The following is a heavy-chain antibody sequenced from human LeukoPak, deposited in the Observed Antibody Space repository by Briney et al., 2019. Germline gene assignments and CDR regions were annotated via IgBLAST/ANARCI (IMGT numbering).Heavy chain of an antibody. J-gene: IGHJ6*02. V-gene: IGHV4-39*01. CDR2: VFYRGTT. CDR1: GGSISVRNYY. D-gene: IGHD1-26*01. CDR3: ARLYCATYGMDV. Sequence: SSETLSLTCTLSGGSISVRNYYWAWIRQPPGMGLEFVASVFYRGTTYYNPSLKSRVTISGETSKSQFSLNVRSVPAADTAVYYCARLYCATYGMDVWGQGTTVTVSS.